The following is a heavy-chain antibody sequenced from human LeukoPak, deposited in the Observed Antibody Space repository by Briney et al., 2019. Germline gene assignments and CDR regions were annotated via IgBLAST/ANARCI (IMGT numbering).Heavy chain of an antibody. Sequence: SETLSLTCTVSGGSLIPYYWSWIRQPPGKGLEWIGYIYHSGTTNYSPPLKGRATLSVDTSKNQISLRLSSVTAADTAVYFCARVDSGTYYMPFDYWGQGSLVAVSS. CDR2: IYHSGTT. CDR1: GGSLIPYY. D-gene: IGHD1-26*01. J-gene: IGHJ4*02. CDR3: ARVDSGTYYMPFDY. V-gene: IGHV4-59*01.